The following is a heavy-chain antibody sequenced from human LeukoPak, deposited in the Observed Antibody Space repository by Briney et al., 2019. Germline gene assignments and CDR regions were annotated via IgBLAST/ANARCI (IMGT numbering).Heavy chain of an antibody. V-gene: IGHV1-2*02. CDR1: GYTFTGYY. J-gene: IGHJ4*02. Sequence: GASVKVSCKASGYTFTGYYIHWVRQAPGQGLEWMGWINPHSDGTNYAQKFQGRVTMTRDTSISTVYMELSRLRSDDTAVYYCARDWPARGYGYDYYFDYWGQGTLVTVSS. D-gene: IGHD3-3*01. CDR3: ARDWPARGYGYDYYFDY. CDR2: INPHSDGT.